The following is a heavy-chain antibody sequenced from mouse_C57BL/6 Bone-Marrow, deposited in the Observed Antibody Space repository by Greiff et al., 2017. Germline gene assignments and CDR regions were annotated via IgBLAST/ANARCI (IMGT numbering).Heavy chain of an antibody. V-gene: IGHV1-55*01. CDR2: IYPGSGST. Sequence: VKLQQSGAELVKPGASVKMSCKASGYTFTSYWITWVKQRPGQGLEWIGDIYPGSGSTNYNEKFKSKATLTVDTSSSTAYMQLSSLTSEDSAVYYCARRYYGSSYVYWYFDVWGTGTTVTVSS. CDR1: GYTFTSYW. D-gene: IGHD1-1*01. J-gene: IGHJ1*03. CDR3: ARRYYGSSYVYWYFDV.